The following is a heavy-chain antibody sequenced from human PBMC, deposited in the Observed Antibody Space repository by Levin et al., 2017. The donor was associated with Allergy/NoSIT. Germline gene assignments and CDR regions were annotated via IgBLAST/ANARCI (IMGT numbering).Heavy chain of an antibody. V-gene: IGHV3-74*01. CDR1: GFTFSNFW. D-gene: IGHD5-12*01. CDR3: ASPGGINIDPYFFDY. J-gene: IGHJ4*02. CDR2: INSDGSTT. Sequence: GGSLRLSCAASGFTFSNFWMYWVRQGPGKGLVWVSSINSDGSTTTYADSVKGRFTISRDNAKNTLYLQMNSLRAEDTAVYYCASPGGINIDPYFFDYWGQGTLVTVSS.